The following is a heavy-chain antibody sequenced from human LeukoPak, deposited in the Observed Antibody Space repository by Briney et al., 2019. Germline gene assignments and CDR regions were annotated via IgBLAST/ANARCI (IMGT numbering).Heavy chain of an antibody. CDR1: GGTFSGYA. CDR3: AGERSTSGHIDN. J-gene: IGHJ4*03. CDR2: IIPIFGRA. D-gene: IGHD5/OR15-5a*01. Sequence: SVNVSCKASGGTFSGYAISWVRQGPGQGLELMGGIIPIFGRANYSQKFQGRGSITADESTSRAYMELSSLRSNDTAESYCAGERSTSGHIDNWGHGTLVTVSS. V-gene: IGHV1-69*01.